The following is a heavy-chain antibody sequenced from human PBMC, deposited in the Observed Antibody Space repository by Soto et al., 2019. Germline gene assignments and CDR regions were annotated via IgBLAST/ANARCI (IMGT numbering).Heavy chain of an antibody. Sequence: LRLSCTVSGFTFDNYAMSWVRQAPGKGLEWISGINWNGASAGYADSVKGRFTISRDNAKNSLYLQMNSLRAEDTALYYCARGLNKAALSFEYWGQGTLVTVSS. CDR2: INWNGASA. J-gene: IGHJ4*01. D-gene: IGHD6-25*01. CDR3: ARGLNKAALSFEY. V-gene: IGHV3-20*04. CDR1: GFTFDNYA.